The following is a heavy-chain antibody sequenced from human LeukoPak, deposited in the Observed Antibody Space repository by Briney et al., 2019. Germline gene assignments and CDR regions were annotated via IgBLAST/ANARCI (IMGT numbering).Heavy chain of an antibody. D-gene: IGHD3-16*01. CDR1: GGSISSYY. Sequence: SETLSLTCTVSGGSISSYYWSWIRQPPGKGLEWIGQIHYSGRPDYNPSLKSRVTISVDTSKNQLSLKVTSVTGADTAVYYCTRFGVDYDMDVWGQGTTVTVSS. CDR3: TRFGVDYDMDV. V-gene: IGHV4-59*01. J-gene: IGHJ6*02. CDR2: IHYSGRP.